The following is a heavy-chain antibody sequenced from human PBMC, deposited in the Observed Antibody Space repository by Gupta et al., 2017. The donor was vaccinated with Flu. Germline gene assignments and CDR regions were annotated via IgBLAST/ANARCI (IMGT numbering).Heavy chain of an antibody. CDR3: VRGGPVMTSGVLMNYYCDY. Sequence: EVQLLVSGGASVQPGESLRLSCSASGYTLSSYALNLVRQTPGKGLEWVSGMRYSGGDTYYADSVKGRFTISRDMSKNTVYLQMTSLRAEDTAVYYCVRGGPVMTSGVLMNYYCDYWGQGALVTVSS. CDR2: MRYSGGDT. J-gene: IGHJ4*02. V-gene: IGHV3-23*01. D-gene: IGHD3-3*01. CDR1: GYTLSSYA.